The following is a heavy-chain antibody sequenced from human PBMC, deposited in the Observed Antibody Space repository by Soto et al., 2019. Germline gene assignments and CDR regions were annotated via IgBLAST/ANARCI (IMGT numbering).Heavy chain of an antibody. CDR1: GFTFSIYS. J-gene: IGHJ3*02. CDR3: AIEKVRAPSVPVFDI. V-gene: IGHV3-48*01. Sequence: EVQLVESGGGLVQPGGSLRLTCAASGFTFSIYSMNWVRQTPGKGLEWVSYIMPGRSHIFYADSGKGRFTISRDKAKNSLYLQMNSLRAEESAQYYCAIEKVRAPSVPVFDIWGQGTMVTFSS. D-gene: IGHD3-10*02. CDR2: IMPGRSHI.